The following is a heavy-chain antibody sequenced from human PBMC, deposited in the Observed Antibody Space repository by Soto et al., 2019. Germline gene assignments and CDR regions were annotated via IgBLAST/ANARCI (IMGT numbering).Heavy chain of an antibody. CDR2: ISGSGGST. CDR1: GFTFSSYA. D-gene: IGHD2-21*01. CDR3: ANVPTRPLWYMDV. V-gene: IGHV3-23*01. Sequence: GGSLRLSCAASGFTFSSYAMSWVRQAPGRGLEWVSAISGSGGSTYYADSVKGWFTISRDNSKNTLYLQMNSLRAEDTAVYYCANVPTRPLWYMDVWGKGTTVTVSS. J-gene: IGHJ6*03.